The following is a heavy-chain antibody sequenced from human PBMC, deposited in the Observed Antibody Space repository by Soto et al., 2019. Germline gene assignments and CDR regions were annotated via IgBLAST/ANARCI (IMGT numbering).Heavy chain of an antibody. D-gene: IGHD4-17*01. Sequence: EVQLVESGGDLVQPGGSLRLSCAASGFTFSGYWMLWVRQAPGKGLVWVSRINTDGSSTTYADSVQGRFTISRDNAKNTLFLQMNSLRAEDTAVYYCARDLDYGGNPRGYWGQGTLVTVSS. CDR1: GFTFSGYW. J-gene: IGHJ4*02. CDR3: ARDLDYGGNPRGY. V-gene: IGHV3-74*03. CDR2: INTDGSST.